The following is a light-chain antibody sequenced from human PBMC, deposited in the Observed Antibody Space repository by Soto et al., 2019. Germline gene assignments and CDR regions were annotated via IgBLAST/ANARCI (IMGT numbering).Light chain of an antibody. Sequence: DIQMTQSPPSLSSSIGDTVTITCRASQSIAWLAWYQQKPGKAPKLLIYDASSLESGVPSRFSGSGSGTEFTLTISSLQPDDFATYYCQQYNRYWTFGQGTRLEIK. J-gene: IGKJ5*01. CDR3: QQYNRYWT. CDR2: DAS. V-gene: IGKV1-5*01. CDR1: QSIAW.